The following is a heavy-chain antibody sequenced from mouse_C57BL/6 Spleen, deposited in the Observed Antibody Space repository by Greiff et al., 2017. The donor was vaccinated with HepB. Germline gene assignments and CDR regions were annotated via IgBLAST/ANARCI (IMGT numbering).Heavy chain of an antibody. J-gene: IGHJ4*01. CDR1: GFTFSSYA. Sequence: EVQGVESGGGLVKPGGSLKLSCAASGFTFSSYAMSWVRQTPEKRLEWVATISDGGSYTYYPDNVKGRFTISRDNAKNNLYLQMSHLKSEDTAMYYCARAERSAMDYWGQGTSVTVSS. CDR3: ARAERSAMDY. CDR2: ISDGGSYT. V-gene: IGHV5-4*01.